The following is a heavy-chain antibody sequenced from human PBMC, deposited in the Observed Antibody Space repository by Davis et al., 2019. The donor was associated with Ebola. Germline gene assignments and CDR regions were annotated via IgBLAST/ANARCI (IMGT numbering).Heavy chain of an antibody. Sequence: ASVTVSCKASGYTFTSYYMHWVRQAPGQGLEWLGIIHPIGGSTNDAQSFQGSVTLTAHKNTSTAYMELSSLTSEDTAVYYCARPPYNGNYYYMDVRGKGTTVTVSS. CDR2: IHPIGGST. V-gene: IGHV1-46*01. CDR3: ARPPYNGNYYYMDV. CDR1: GYTFTSYY. J-gene: IGHJ6*03. D-gene: IGHD1-14*01.